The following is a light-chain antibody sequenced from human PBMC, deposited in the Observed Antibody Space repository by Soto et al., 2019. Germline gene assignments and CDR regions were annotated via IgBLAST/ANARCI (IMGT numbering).Light chain of an antibody. V-gene: IGLV2-14*01. J-gene: IGLJ2*01. CDR1: SSDIGSYPY. Sequence: QSALTQPASVSGSPGQSITISCTGTSSDIGSYPYVSWYQQHPGKVPKLMIYEVDNRPSGISNRFSGSKSGNTASLTISELQAEDEADYYCSSYTSTTTPVVFGGGTKVTVL. CDR3: SSYTSTTTPVV. CDR2: EVD.